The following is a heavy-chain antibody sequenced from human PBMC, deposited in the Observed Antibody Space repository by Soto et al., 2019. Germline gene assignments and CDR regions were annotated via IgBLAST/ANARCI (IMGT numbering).Heavy chain of an antibody. CDR3: VASLAASGLNWLDP. CDR2: IFANGHT. CDR1: GGSISEKY. D-gene: IGHD6-13*01. J-gene: IGHJ5*02. Sequence: PSETLSLTCIVSGGSISEKYWNWVRQPPGKGLEWIGLIFANGHTDYNPSLKSRVTMSEDASKNQFSLRLTSMTAADTAAYYCVASLAASGLNWLDPWGRGTLVTVSS. V-gene: IGHV4-4*07.